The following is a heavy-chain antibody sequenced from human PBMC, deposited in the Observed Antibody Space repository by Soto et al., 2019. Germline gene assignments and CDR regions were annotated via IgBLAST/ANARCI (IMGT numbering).Heavy chain of an antibody. D-gene: IGHD3-16*01. CDR3: ARKGDDLNWFAP. CDR1: GGTFSSYA. J-gene: IGHJ5*02. V-gene: IGHV1-69*13. CDR2: IIPIFGTA. Sequence: SVKVSCKASGGTFSSYAISWVRQAPGQGLEWMGGIIPIFGTANYAQKFQGRVTITADESTSTAYMELSSLRSEDTAVYYCARKGDDLNWFAPWGQGTPVTVSS.